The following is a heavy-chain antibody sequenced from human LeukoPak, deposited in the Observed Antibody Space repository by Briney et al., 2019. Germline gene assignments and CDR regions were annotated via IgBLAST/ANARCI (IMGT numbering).Heavy chain of an antibody. Sequence: PGGSLRLSCAASGFTFSSYRMHWVRQAPGKGLMWVSSIDNDGSTTPYADSVKGRFTISRDNAKNTLYLQMNSLRAEDTAVYYCARDRWGLGYWGQGTLVTVSS. D-gene: IGHD7-27*01. CDR2: IDNDGSTT. CDR3: ARDRWGLGY. CDR1: GFTFSSYR. J-gene: IGHJ4*02. V-gene: IGHV3-74*01.